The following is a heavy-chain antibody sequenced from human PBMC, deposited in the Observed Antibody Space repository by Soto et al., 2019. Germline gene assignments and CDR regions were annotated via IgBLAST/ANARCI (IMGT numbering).Heavy chain of an antibody. J-gene: IGHJ6*02. CDR2: ISAYNGNT. CDR1: RYTFTSYV. D-gene: IGHD2-2*01. CDR3: ARDLEEDIVVLPAARQASYYYGMDV. Sequence: VASVKVSCKASRYTFTSYVISWVRQAPGQGLEWMGWISAYNGNTNYAQKLQGRVTMTTDTATSTAYMELRSVRSDDTAVYYCARDLEEDIVVLPAARQASYYYGMDVWGQGTTVTVSS. V-gene: IGHV1-18*01.